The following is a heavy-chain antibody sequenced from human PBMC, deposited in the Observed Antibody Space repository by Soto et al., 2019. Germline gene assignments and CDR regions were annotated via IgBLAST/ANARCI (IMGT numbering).Heavy chain of an antibody. CDR3: ARAYCSGDTCHHTDY. V-gene: IGHV3-23*01. CDR1: GFMFSRYV. CDR2: ISDTGGST. Sequence: GGSLRLSCAASGFMFSRYVMRWVRQAPGKGLEWVSSISDTGGSTYYTDSVKGRFTISRDNSKNTLFLQMNSLSAEDTAVYFCARAYCSGDTCHHTDYWGQGTLVTVSS. D-gene: IGHD2-15*01. J-gene: IGHJ4*02.